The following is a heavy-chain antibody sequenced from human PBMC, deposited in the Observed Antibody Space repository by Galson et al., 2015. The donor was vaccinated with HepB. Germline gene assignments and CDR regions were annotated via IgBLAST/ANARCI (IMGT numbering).Heavy chain of an antibody. D-gene: IGHD4-11*01. V-gene: IGHV1-18*01. Sequence: SVKVSCKASGYTFTSYDVIWARQAPGQGLEWMGWISPYNGNRHYAQKVQGRVTMTTDTPTSTAYMELRSLRSDDTAMYYCARGTTVTRGYYYMDVWGKGTTVTVSS. CDR3: ARGTTVTRGYYYMDV. CDR2: ISPYNGNR. CDR1: GYTFTSYD. J-gene: IGHJ6*03.